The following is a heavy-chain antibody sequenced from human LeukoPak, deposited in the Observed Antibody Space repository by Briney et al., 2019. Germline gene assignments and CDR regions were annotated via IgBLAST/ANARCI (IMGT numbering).Heavy chain of an antibody. CDR2: INHSGST. J-gene: IGHJ4*02. CDR1: GYSISSGYY. CDR3: ARGHRGAYGDY. D-gene: IGHD5-12*01. Sequence: SETLSLTCAVSGYSISSGYYWSWIRQPPGKGLEWIGEINHSGSTNYNPSLKSRVTISVDTSKNQFSLKLSSETAADTAVYYCARGHRGAYGDYWGQGTLVTVSS. V-gene: IGHV4-34*01.